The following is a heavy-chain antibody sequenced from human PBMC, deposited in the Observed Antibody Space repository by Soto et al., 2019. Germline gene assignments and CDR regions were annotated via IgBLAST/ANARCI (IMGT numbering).Heavy chain of an antibody. Sequence: QVLLQESGPGLVQPSGTLSLSCVVSGVSIGSNYYWGWVRQPPGKGLEWLGDMSHIGSVNCNPSLKSGVTISMDKSQNQFSLKLDSMTAADTAVYYCARSLGWYAVDYWGQGTLVIVSS. CDR3: ARSLGWYAVDY. CDR1: GVSIGSNYY. J-gene: IGHJ4*02. D-gene: IGHD6-19*01. CDR2: MSHIGSV. V-gene: IGHV4-4*02.